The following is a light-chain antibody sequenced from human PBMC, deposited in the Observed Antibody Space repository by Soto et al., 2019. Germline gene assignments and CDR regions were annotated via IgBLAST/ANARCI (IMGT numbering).Light chain of an antibody. J-gene: IGKJ4*01. V-gene: IGKV3-11*01. CDR1: QSVSTY. CDR3: HQRGRWLT. CDR2: DAS. Sequence: EIVLTQSPATLSLSPGERATLSCRASQSVSTYLAWYQQKPSQAPRLLIYDASTRATGIPARFSGSGSGTDFTPTISRLEPEDFAVYYCHQRGRWLTFGRGTKVEIK.